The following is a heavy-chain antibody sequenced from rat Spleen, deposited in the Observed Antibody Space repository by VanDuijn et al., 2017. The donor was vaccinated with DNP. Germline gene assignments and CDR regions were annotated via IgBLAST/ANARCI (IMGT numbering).Heavy chain of an antibody. CDR1: GHSISSSY. V-gene: IGHV3-1*01. CDR2: VSHSGST. Sequence: EVQLQESGPGLVKSSQSLSLTCSVTGHSISSSYWAWIRKFPGNKMEWMGYVSHSGSTGYHPSLKSRVSITRDTSKNQYFLQVDSVTAEDTATYYCVRSDFYFDGSYYYGDWFAYWGQGTLVTVSS. J-gene: IGHJ3*01. CDR3: VRSDFYFDGSYYYGDWFAY. D-gene: IGHD1-12*02.